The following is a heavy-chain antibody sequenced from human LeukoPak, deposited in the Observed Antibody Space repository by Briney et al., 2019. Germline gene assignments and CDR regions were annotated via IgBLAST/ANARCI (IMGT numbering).Heavy chain of an antibody. CDR2: IKQDGSKK. D-gene: IGHD2-2*01. Sequence: GGSLRLSCVTSGFTFTNAWMTWVRQAPGKGLEWVANIKQDGSKKSYVDSVKGRFTISRDNAKNSLYLQMNSLRADDTGVYYCASQPAAADVDYWGQGTLVTVSS. CDR1: GFTFTNAW. J-gene: IGHJ4*02. V-gene: IGHV3-7*03. CDR3: ASQPAAADVDY.